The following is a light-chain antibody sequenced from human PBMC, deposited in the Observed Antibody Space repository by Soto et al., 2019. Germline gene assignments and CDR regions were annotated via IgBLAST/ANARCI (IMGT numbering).Light chain of an antibody. J-gene: IGKJ4*01. CDR3: QQYNTFLT. CDR2: EAS. Sequence: DIQITQSPSTLSASVGDRVTITCRASHNLDKWLAWYQQKPGKAPKLLIYEASSLQSGVPSRFSGSGSGTEFTLTITSLQPDDFATYYCQQYNTFLTFGGGTKVDIK. V-gene: IGKV1-5*03. CDR1: HNLDKW.